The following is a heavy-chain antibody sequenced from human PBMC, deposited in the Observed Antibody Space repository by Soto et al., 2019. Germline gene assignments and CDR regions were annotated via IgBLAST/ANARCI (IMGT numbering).Heavy chain of an antibody. D-gene: IGHD3-10*01. Sequence: QVQLVESGGGVVQPGRSLRLSCAASGFTFSSYAMHWVRQAPGKGLEWVAVISYDGSNKYYADSVKGRFTISRDNSKKTLYLQMNSLRAEDTAVYYCARDREPLKFRGTGGAFDIWGQGTMVTVSS. J-gene: IGHJ3*02. V-gene: IGHV3-30-3*01. CDR1: GFTFSSYA. CDR2: ISYDGSNK. CDR3: ARDREPLKFRGTGGAFDI.